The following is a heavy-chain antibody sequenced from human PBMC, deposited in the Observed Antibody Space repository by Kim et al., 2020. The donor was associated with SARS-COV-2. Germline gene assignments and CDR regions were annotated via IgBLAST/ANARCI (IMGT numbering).Heavy chain of an antibody. CDR1: GFTFSSYG. Sequence: GGSLRLSCAASGFTFSSYGMHWVRQAPGKGLEWVAVIWYDGSNKYYADSVKGRFTISRDNSKNTLYLQMNSLRAEDTAVYYCARPPSGYIRYYFDYWGQGTLVTVSS. CDR2: IWYDGSNK. V-gene: IGHV3-33*01. J-gene: IGHJ4*02. D-gene: IGHD3-3*01. CDR3: ARPPSGYIRYYFDY.